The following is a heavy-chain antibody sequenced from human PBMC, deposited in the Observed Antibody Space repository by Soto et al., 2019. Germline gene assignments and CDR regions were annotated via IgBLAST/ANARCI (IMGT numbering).Heavy chain of an antibody. J-gene: IGHJ6*02. CDR1: GDSVSSNSAA. CDR2: TYYRSKWYN. Sequence: PSQTLSLTCAISGDSVSSNSAAWNWIRQSPSRGLEWLGRTYYRSKWYNDYAVSVKSRITINPDTSKNQFSLQLNSVTPEDTAVYYCARDRAIGYCISTSCQEFGYYCYGMDVWGQGTTVPVSS. D-gene: IGHD2-2*01. CDR3: ARDRAIGYCISTSCQEFGYYCYGMDV. V-gene: IGHV6-1*01.